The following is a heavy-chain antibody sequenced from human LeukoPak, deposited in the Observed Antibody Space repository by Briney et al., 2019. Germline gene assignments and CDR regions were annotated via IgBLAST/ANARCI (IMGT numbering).Heavy chain of an antibody. CDR1: GFTFSSYW. Sequence: GGSLRVSCAASGFTFSSYWKSWVRQAPGKGLEWVANIKQDGSEKYYVDSVKGRFTISRDNAKNSLYLQMNSLRAEDTAVYYCARVTIFGYYYYYYGMDVWGQGTTVTVSS. J-gene: IGHJ6*02. CDR2: IKQDGSEK. D-gene: IGHD3-3*01. V-gene: IGHV3-7*01. CDR3: ARVTIFGYYYYYYGMDV.